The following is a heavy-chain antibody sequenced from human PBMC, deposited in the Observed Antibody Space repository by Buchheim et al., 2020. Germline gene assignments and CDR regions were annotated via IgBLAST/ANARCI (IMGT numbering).Heavy chain of an antibody. V-gene: IGHV3-7*03. CDR1: GFRFNSYW. Sequence: EVQLVESGGGLVQPGGSLRLSCAASGFRFNSYWMSWVRQAPGKGPEWVVNIKQDGSEKYYVDSVKGRFTISRDNAKNSMYLQMNRLRAEDTALYHCARDKEVYGYYMDVWGKGTT. CDR3: ARDKEVYGYYMDV. CDR2: IKQDGSEK. D-gene: IGHD1-14*01. J-gene: IGHJ6*03.